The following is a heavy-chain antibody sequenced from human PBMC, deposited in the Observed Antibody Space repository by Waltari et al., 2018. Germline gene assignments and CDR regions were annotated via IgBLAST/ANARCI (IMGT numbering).Heavy chain of an antibody. CDR2: ISSSSSYI. V-gene: IGHV3-21*01. D-gene: IGHD1-26*01. Sequence: EVQLVESGGGLVKPGGSLRLSCAASGFTFSSYSMNWVRQAPGKGLEWGSSISSSSSYIYYADSVKGRFTISRDNAKNSLYLQMNSLRAEDTAVYYCARDYDSGSYSLALYYYYYGMDVWGQGP. CDR1: GFTFSSYS. CDR3: ARDYDSGSYSLALYYYYYGMDV. J-gene: IGHJ6*02.